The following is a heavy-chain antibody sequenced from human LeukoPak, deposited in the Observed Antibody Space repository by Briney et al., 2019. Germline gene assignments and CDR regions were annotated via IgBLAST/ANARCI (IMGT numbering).Heavy chain of an antibody. CDR3: AREDTAMVNMVDY. D-gene: IGHD5-18*01. J-gene: IGHJ4*02. V-gene: IGHV3-48*04. Sequence: GGSLRLSCAASGFTFSSYSMNWVRQAPGKGLEWVSYISSSSSTIYYADSVKGRFTISRDNAKNSLYLQMNSLRAEDTAVYYCAREDTAMVNMVDYWGQGTLVTVSS. CDR2: ISSSSSTI. CDR1: GFTFSSYS.